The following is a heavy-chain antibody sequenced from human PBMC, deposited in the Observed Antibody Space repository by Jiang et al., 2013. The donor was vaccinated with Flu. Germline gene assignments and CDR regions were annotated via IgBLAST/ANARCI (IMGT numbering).Heavy chain of an antibody. CDR1: GFTFSSYH. CDR3: VRDVH. CDR2: ASYDGRDN. V-gene: IGHV3-30*04. Sequence: VQLLESGGGVVQPGRSLRLSCAASGFTFSSYHMHWVRQAPGKGLEWVAIASYDGRDNYYADSVKGRFTISRDNSKNTVYLQMDSLKVEDTAVYYCVRDVHWGQGTLVTVSS. D-gene: IGHD3-10*02. J-gene: IGHJ4*02.